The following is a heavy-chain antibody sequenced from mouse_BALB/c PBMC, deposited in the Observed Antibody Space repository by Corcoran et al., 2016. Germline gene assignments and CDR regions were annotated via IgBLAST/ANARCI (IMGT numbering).Heavy chain of an antibody. V-gene: IGHV9-1*02. J-gene: IGHJ4*01. CDR2: INTYTGEP. D-gene: IGHD2-3*01. Sequence: QIQLVQSGPELKKPGETVKISCKASGYTFTNYGMTWVKQAPGKGLKWMGWINTYTGEPTYADDFKGRFAFSLETSASTAYLQINNLKNEDMATYFCARWLLRYYAMDYWGQGTSVTVSS. CDR3: ARWLLRYYAMDY. CDR1: GYTFTNYG.